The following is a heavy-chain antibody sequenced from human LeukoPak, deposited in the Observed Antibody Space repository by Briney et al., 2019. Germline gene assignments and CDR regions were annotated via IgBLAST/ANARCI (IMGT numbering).Heavy chain of an antibody. Sequence: ASVKVSCKASGYTFTSYGISWVRQAPGQGLEWMGWISAYNGNTNYAQKLQGRVTMTTDTSTSTAYMELRSLRSDDTAVYYRARDGCTNGVCYSDYWGQGTLVTVSS. CDR3: ARDGCTNGVCYSDY. D-gene: IGHD2-8*01. CDR1: GYTFTSYG. CDR2: ISAYNGNT. J-gene: IGHJ4*02. V-gene: IGHV1-18*01.